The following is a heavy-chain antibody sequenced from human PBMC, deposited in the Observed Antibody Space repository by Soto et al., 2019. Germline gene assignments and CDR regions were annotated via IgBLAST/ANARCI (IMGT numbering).Heavy chain of an antibody. Sequence: EVQLVESGGGLVQPGGSLRLSCAASGFTFSRYWMHWVRQGPGNGLVWVARITRDGRSTGYADSVKGRFTISRDNAKNTLYRQINSRRAEDTAVYYCARDGDGDYTVDYWGQGSLVTVSS. CDR3: ARDGDGDYTVDY. CDR1: GFTFSRYW. J-gene: IGHJ4*02. D-gene: IGHD4-17*01. CDR2: ITRDGRST. V-gene: IGHV3-74*01.